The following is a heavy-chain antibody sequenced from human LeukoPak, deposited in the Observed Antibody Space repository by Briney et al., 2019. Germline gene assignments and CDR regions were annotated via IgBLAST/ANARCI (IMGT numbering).Heavy chain of an antibody. D-gene: IGHD3-22*01. CDR3: ARFSYDSSGYYYGGVDY. V-gene: IGHV1-8*01. CDR1: GYTFTSYD. J-gene: IGHJ4*02. CDR2: MNPNSGNT. Sequence: GASVKVSCKASGYTFTSYDINWVRQATGQGVEWMGWMNPNSGNTGYAQKFQGRVTMTRNTYISTAYMELSSLRSEDTAVYYCARFSYDSSGYYYGGVDYWGQGTLVTVSS.